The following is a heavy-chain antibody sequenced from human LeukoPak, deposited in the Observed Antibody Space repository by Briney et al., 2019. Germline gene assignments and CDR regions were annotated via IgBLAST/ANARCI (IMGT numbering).Heavy chain of an antibody. J-gene: IGHJ3*02. CDR1: GYSISSGYY. D-gene: IGHD3-16*01. CDR2: ICHSGST. CDR3: ARQGDDDAFDI. Sequence: PSETLSLTCAVSGYSISSGYYWGWIRQPPGKGLEWIGSICHSGSTYYNPSLKSRVTISVDTSKNQFSLKLSSVTAADTAVYYCARQGDDDAFDIWGQGTMVTVSS. V-gene: IGHV4-38-2*01.